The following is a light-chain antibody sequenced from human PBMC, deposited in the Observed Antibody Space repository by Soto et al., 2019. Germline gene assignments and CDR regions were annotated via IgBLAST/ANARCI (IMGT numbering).Light chain of an antibody. Sequence: QSVLTQPASVSGSPGQSITISCTGTNSDVGAYDFVTWYQHHPGRAPKLIIYNVNGRPSGVSNRFSGSKSGNTASLTISGLQTEDEADYYCNSYTSIRTYVFGSGTKLTVL. CDR1: NSDVGAYDF. CDR2: NVN. CDR3: NSYTSIRTYV. V-gene: IGLV2-14*01. J-gene: IGLJ1*01.